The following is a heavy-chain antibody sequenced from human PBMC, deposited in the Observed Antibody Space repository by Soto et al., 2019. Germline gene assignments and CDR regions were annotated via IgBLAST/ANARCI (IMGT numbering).Heavy chain of an antibody. CDR3: ARGGGGYCTNGVCHNAFDI. J-gene: IGHJ3*02. CDR2: IYYSGST. CDR1: GGSISSGDYY. Sequence: QVQLQESGPGLVKPSQTLSLTCTVSGGSISSGDYYWSWIRQPPGKGLEWIGYIYYSGSTYYNPSPKGRVTKSGDTAQNRFPLKLGFGTAGDTAVDFCARGGGGYCTNGVCHNAFDIWGQGTMVTVSS. D-gene: IGHD2-8*01. V-gene: IGHV4-30-4*01.